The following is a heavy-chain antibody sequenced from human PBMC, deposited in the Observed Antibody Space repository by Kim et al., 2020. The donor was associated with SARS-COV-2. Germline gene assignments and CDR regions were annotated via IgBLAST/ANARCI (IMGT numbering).Heavy chain of an antibody. V-gene: IGHV3-33*01. CDR2: IWYDGSKE. CDR1: GFTLSNYG. J-gene: IGHJ4*02. CDR3: ARRGPLDRAYFDY. D-gene: IGHD2-2*03. Sequence: GGSLRLSCAASGFTLSNYGMHWVRQAPGKGLEWVAAIWYDGSKEYYADSVKGRFTISRDSSQNTLFLQMDSLRAEDTAVYYCARRGPLDRAYFDYWGQGTLVTVSS.